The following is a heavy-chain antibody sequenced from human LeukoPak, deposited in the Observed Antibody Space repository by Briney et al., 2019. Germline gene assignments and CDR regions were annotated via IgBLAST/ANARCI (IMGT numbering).Heavy chain of an antibody. CDR3: ARDVASPFGGGDKGGF. D-gene: IGHD3-16*01. V-gene: IGHV3-53*01. CDR1: GFTVSSNY. CDR2: INIDGST. J-gene: IGHJ4*02. Sequence: GGSLRLSCAASGFTVSSNYMSWVRQAPGKGLEWVSIINIDGSTYYADSVKGRFTISRDNSKNTLSLQMSSLRDEDTAVYYCARDVASPFGGGDKGGFWGRGTLVTVSS.